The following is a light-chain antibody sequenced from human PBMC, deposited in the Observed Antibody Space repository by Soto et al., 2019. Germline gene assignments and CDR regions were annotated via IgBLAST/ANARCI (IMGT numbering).Light chain of an antibody. CDR2: GAY. J-gene: IGKJ5*01. CDR3: QQYTGPPTT. V-gene: IGKV3-20*01. Sequence: EIVLTQSPDTLSLSPGERSTLSCRASQTVSSNYLAWCQQRPGQAPRLLIYGAYTRAAGITDRFSASGSGTDFTLTITRLEPEDSAVYFCQQYTGPPTTFGQGTRLEIK. CDR1: QTVSSNY.